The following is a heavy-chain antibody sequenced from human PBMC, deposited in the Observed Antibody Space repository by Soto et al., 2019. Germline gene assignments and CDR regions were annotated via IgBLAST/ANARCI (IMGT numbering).Heavy chain of an antibody. CDR2: ISSSSSYI. J-gene: IGHJ4*02. Sequence: EVQLVESGGGLVKPGGSLRLSCAASGFTFSSYSMNWVRQAPGKGLEWVSSISSSSSYIYYADSVKGRFTISRDNAKNSLYLLMNSLRAWYEPVYSCPTIPTSGKCDYWGQGTLVTVSS. CDR3: PTIPTSGKCDY. V-gene: IGHV3-21*04. CDR1: GFTFSSYS. D-gene: IGHD6-19*01.